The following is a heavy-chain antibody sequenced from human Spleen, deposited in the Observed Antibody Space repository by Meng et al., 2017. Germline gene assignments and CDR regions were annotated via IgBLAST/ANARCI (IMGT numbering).Heavy chain of an antibody. CDR2: INPSGGST. CDR1: GYTFTSYY. V-gene: IGHV1-46*01. J-gene: IGHJ4*02. Sequence: ASVKVSCKASGYTFTSYYIHWVRQAPGQGLEWMGIINPSGGSTSYAQKFQGRVTMTRDTSISTAYMELSGLRSDDTAMYYCARDEDISAAGKLFGDYWGQGTLVTVSS. D-gene: IGHD6-13*01. CDR3: ARDEDISAAGKLFGDY.